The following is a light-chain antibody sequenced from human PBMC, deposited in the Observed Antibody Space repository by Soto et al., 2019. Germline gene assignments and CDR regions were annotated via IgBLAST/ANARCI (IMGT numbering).Light chain of an antibody. CDR1: QSVSSSY. CDR3: QQYGSSPWT. Sequence: EIVLTQSPGTLSLSPGERATLSCRASQSVSSSYLAWYQQKPGQAPRLLIYGASSRATGIPDSVSGSGSGTDFTLNISRLEPEDFAVYYYQQYGSSPWTFGQGTKVEIK. CDR2: GAS. J-gene: IGKJ1*01. V-gene: IGKV3-20*01.